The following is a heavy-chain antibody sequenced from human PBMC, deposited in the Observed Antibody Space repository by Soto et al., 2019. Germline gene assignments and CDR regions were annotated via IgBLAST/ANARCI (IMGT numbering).Heavy chain of an antibody. CDR1: GFTLSSYS. V-gene: IGHV3-48*02. CDR3: ARESGLRSSGWSYYFDF. J-gene: IGHJ4*02. CDR2: ISDSGGTI. Sequence: EVQLVESGGGMVQPGGSLRVSCAASGFTLSSYSMHWVRQAPGKGLEWVSYISDSGGTIYDADSGKGRFTISSDNDKNSLSVQMNGLSDDDTAVYVCARESGLRSSGWSYYFDFWGQGTRVTVSS. D-gene: IGHD6-19*01.